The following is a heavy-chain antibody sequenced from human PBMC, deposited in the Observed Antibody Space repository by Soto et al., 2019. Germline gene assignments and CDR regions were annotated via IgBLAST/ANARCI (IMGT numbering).Heavy chain of an antibody. CDR1: GFAFSRSA. CDR2: ISEGGGTT. Sequence: EVQLLESGGGLIQPGGSLRLSCAASGFAFSRSAMAWVRQAPEKGLEWVSSISEGGGTTFYAGSVEGRFTISRDNSKNTLSLQMTSVRSEETAVYYCAKGSYTHAYAWGRGTLVTVSS. J-gene: IGHJ5*02. V-gene: IGHV3-23*01. D-gene: IGHD1-26*01. CDR3: AKGSYTHAYA.